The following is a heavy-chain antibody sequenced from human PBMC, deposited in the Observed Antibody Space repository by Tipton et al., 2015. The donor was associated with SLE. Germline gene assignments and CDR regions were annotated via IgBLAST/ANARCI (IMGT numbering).Heavy chain of an antibody. Sequence: LRLSCTVSGGSISGYYWSWVRQPPGKGLEWIGYIYYSGSTNYNPSLKSRVTISVDTSKNQFSRKLSSVTAADTAVYYCARLYGYNAFDYWGQGTLVTVSS. CDR1: GGSISGYY. CDR2: IYYSGST. V-gene: IGHV4-59*08. D-gene: IGHD5-24*01. J-gene: IGHJ4*02. CDR3: ARLYGYNAFDY.